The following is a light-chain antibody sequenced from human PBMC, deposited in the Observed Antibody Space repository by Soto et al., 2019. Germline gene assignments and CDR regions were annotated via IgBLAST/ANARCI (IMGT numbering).Light chain of an antibody. CDR1: QSLSSR. CDR2: DAS. CDR3: QQYNSFSLT. Sequence: DIQMTQSPSTLSASVGDRVTITCRASQSLSSRLAWYQQKPGKAPKLLIFDASSLESGVPSRFSGSASGTEFTLTISSLQPYDSATYYCQQYNSFSLTFGQGTKVEIK. J-gene: IGKJ1*01. V-gene: IGKV1-5*01.